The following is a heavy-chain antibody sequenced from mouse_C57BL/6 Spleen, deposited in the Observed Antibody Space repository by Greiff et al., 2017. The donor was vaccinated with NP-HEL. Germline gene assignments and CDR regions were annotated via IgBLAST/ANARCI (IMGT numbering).Heavy chain of an antibody. J-gene: IGHJ4*01. Sequence: EVQLQQSGPELVKPGASVKISCKASGYTFTDYYMNWVKQSHGKSLEWIGDINPNNGGTSYNQKFKGKATLTVDKSSSTAYMELRILTSEDSAVYDCARYGSYYAMDYWGQGTSVTVSS. D-gene: IGHD2-2*01. CDR3: ARYGSYYAMDY. CDR2: INPNNGGT. CDR1: GYTFTDYY. V-gene: IGHV1-26*01.